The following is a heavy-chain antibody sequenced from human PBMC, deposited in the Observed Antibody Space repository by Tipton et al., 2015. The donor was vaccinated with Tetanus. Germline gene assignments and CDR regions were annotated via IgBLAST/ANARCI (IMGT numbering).Heavy chain of an antibody. D-gene: IGHD1-14*01. CDR1: GFYLSNYG. Sequence: QVQLVQSGAEVRKPGTTVRVSCTVSGFYLSNYGVSWVRQAPGQGLEWVAWISGYSGSTKFAERFQGRVSLTTDTSTNTVSMEMRSLTGDDTAVYYCTLDADMWGDRKVFDIWGQGTLVTVTS. CDR3: TLDADMWGDRKVFDI. J-gene: IGHJ3*02. V-gene: IGHV1-18*01. CDR2: ISGYSGST.